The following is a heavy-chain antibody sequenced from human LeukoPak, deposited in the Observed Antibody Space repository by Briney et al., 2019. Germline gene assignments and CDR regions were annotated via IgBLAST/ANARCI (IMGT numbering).Heavy chain of an antibody. CDR1: GFTFSSYE. CDR3: AKGGRIILQFDY. D-gene: IGHD2-15*01. V-gene: IGHV3-48*03. J-gene: IGHJ4*02. CDR2: IRSSGSAI. Sequence: PGGSLRLSCAASGFTFSSYEMNWVRQAPGKGLEWVSYIRSSGSAIHYADSVKGRFTISRDNAKNSLYLQMNSLRAEDTAVYYCAKGGRIILQFDYWGQGTLVTVSS.